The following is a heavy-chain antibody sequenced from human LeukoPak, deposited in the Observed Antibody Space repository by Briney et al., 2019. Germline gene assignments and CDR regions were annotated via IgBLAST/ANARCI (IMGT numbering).Heavy chain of an antibody. D-gene: IGHD5-12*01. CDR1: GFTFSSYA. Sequence: GGSLRLSCAASGFTFSSYAMHWVRQAPGKGLEWVAVISYDGSNKYYADSVKGRFTISRDNSKNTLYLQMNSLRAEDTAVYYCARSQTFGGYSGYEWYFDYWGQGTLVTVSS. J-gene: IGHJ4*02. CDR2: ISYDGSNK. V-gene: IGHV3-30*04. CDR3: ARSQTFGGYSGYEWYFDY.